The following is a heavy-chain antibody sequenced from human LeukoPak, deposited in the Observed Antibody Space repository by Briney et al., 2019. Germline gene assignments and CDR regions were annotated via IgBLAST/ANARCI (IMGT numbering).Heavy chain of an antibody. CDR1: GDTFTSYG. D-gene: IGHD3-22*01. CDR3: ARGLEYYSDSRGYYPLGY. Sequence: ASVKVSCKASGDTFTSYGISWVRQAPGEGLEWMGWVSAYNGNTKYAQKLQGRVTMTTDTSTSTAYIELRSLRSDDTAVYYCARGLEYYSDSRGYYPLGYWGQGTLVTVSS. V-gene: IGHV1-18*01. CDR2: VSAYNGNT. J-gene: IGHJ4*02.